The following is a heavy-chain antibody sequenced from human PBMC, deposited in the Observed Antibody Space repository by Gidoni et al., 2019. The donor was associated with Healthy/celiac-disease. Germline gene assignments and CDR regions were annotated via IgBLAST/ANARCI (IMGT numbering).Heavy chain of an antibody. CDR2: ISSSSSYI. D-gene: IGHD1-1*01. J-gene: IGHJ5*02. V-gene: IGHV3-21*01. CDR1: GFPFSSYS. Sequence: EVQLVESGGGLVKPGGSLRLSCAASGFPFSSYSMNWVRQAPGKGLEWVSSISSSSSYIYYADSVKGRFTISRDNAKNSLYLQMNSLRAEDTAVYYCARAEDWSWAGWFDPWGQGTLVTVSS. CDR3: ARAEDWSWAGWFDP.